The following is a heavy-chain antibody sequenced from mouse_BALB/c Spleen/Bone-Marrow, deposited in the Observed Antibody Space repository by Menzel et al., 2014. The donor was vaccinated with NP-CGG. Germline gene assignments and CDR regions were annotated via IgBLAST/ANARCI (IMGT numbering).Heavy chain of an antibody. D-gene: IGHD2-4*01. J-gene: IGHJ3*01. Sequence: LQESGPELVKPGASVKMSCKASGYTFTSYYIHWVKQRPGQGLEWIGWIYPGDGSTKYNEKFKGKTTLTADKSSSTAYMLLSSLTSEDSAIYFCARKGIYYDYDAWFAYWGQGTLVTVSA. V-gene: IGHV1S56*01. CDR2: IYPGDGST. CDR1: GYTFTSYY. CDR3: ARKGIYYDYDAWFAY.